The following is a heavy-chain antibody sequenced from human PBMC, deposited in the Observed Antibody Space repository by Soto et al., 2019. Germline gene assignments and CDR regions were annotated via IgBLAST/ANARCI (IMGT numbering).Heavy chain of an antibody. CDR2: IYYSGST. V-gene: IGHV4-59*01. D-gene: IGHD1-7*01. CDR1: GGSISSYY. CDR3: AREGLTGTIGLYYYFGIDV. Sequence: QVQLQESGPGLVKPSETLSLTCTVSGGSISSYYWGWIRQPPGKGLEWIGYIYYSGSTNYNPSIKSRVTISLDTSTNQFSLKLSSVTAADTAVYYCAREGLTGTIGLYYYFGIDVWGQGTTVTVSS. J-gene: IGHJ6*02.